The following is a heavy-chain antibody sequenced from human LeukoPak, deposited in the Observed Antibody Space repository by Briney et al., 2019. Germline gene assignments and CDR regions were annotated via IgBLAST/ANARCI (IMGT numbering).Heavy chain of an antibody. CDR2: INWNGAST. D-gene: IGHD3/OR15-3a*01. Sequence: GGSLRLSCAASGFTFDDYGMSWVRQAPGKGLEWVSGINWNGASTGYVDSVKGRFTISRDNAKNSLYLQVNSLRAEDTALYYCARGKFGRPLDYWGQGTRVTVSS. J-gene: IGHJ4*02. CDR3: ARGKFGRPLDY. V-gene: IGHV3-20*04. CDR1: GFTFDDYG.